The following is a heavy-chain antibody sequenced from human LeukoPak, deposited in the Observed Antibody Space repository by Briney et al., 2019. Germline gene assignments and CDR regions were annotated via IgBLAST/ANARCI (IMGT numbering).Heavy chain of an antibody. CDR2: IYHSGTT. CDR1: GGSICSGGYP. CDR3: VRGGAVPAAKPLHYYYYGMDG. D-gene: IGHD2-2*01. Sequence: TSQTLSLTCAVSGGSICSGGYPWRSIRQPPEWVLEWIGYIYHSGTTYYNPSLKSRVTISVDRSKNQFSLKLSFWTAGDTAVYYWVRGGAVPAAKPLHYYYYGMDGWGKGTTVTVSS. J-gene: IGHJ6*04. V-gene: IGHV4-30-2*01.